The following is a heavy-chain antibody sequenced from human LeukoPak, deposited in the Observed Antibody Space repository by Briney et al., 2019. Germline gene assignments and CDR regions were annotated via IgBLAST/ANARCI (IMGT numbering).Heavy chain of an antibody. D-gene: IGHD3-3*02. CDR3: ARGRGLASFDP. Sequence: SETLSLTCTVSGTSISDYYWSWIRQAPGKGLEWIGDIYYSGNTIYNPSLKSRVTISVDTSKNQFPLRLTSVTAADTAVYYCARGRGLASFDPWGQGTLVTVSS. CDR2: IYYSGNT. V-gene: IGHV4-59*12. CDR1: GTSISDYY. J-gene: IGHJ5*02.